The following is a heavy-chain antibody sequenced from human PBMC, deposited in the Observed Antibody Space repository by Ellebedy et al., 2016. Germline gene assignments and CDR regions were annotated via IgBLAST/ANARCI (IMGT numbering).Heavy chain of an antibody. J-gene: IGHJ4*02. D-gene: IGHD3-10*01. V-gene: IGHV1-18*01. CDR2: ISAYNGDT. Sequence: ASVKVSCKASGYNFITFDINWVRQAPGQGLEWLGWISAYNGDTNYAQTLQGRVTMTTDISTNTAYMELKSLISNDTAVYYCARRGVAAGKFDYWGQGTLVTVSS. CDR3: ARRGVAAGKFDY. CDR1: GYNFITFD.